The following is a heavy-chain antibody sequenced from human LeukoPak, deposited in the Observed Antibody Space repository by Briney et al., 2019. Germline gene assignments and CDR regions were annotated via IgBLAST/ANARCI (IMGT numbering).Heavy chain of an antibody. D-gene: IGHD3-16*01. Sequence: GASVKVSCKASGGTFSSYAISWVRQAPGQGLEWMGGIIPIFGTANYAQKFQGRVTITADESTSTAYMELSSLRSEDTAVYYCARTYYDYVWVQYVWGQGTLVTVSS. CDR2: IIPIFGTA. CDR3: ARTYYDYVWVQYV. CDR1: GGTFSSYA. V-gene: IGHV1-69*13. J-gene: IGHJ4*02.